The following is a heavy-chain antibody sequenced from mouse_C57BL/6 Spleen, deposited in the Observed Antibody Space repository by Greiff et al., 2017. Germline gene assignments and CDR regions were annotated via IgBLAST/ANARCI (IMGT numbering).Heavy chain of an antibody. CDR2: ISSGSSTI. CDR3: ARDPVLHYFDD. V-gene: IGHV5-17*01. CDR1: GFTFSDYG. Sequence: VQLKESGGGLVKPGGSLKLSCAASGFTFSDYGMHWVRQAPEKGLEWVAYISSGSSTIYYADPVKGRFTISRDNAKNTLFLQMTRLRSEDTAMYYCARDPVLHYFDDWGQGTTLTVSS. J-gene: IGHJ2*01.